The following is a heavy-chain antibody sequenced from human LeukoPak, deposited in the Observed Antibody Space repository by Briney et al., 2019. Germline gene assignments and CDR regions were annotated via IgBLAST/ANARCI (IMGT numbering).Heavy chain of an antibody. CDR2: IRYDGSNK. D-gene: IGHD3-22*01. CDR3: AKDRYYYYDSSGMLFDY. Sequence: PGGSLRLSCAASGFTFSSYGMHWVRQAPGKGLEWVAFIRYDGSNKYYADSVKGRFTISRDNSKNTLYLQMNSLRAEDTAVYYCAKDRYYYYDSSGMLFDYWGQGTLVTVSS. CDR1: GFTFSSYG. V-gene: IGHV3-30*02. J-gene: IGHJ4*02.